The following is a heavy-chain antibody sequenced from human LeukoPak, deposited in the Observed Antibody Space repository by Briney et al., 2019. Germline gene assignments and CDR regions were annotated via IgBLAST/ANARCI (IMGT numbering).Heavy chain of an antibody. Sequence: SETLSLTCTVSGGSISSGDYYWSWIRQPPGKGLEWIGYIYYSGSTYYNPSLKSRVTISVDTSKNQFSLKLSSVTAADTAVYYCARTTLELLGAFDIWGQGTMVTVSS. CDR3: ARTTLELLGAFDI. CDR1: GGSISSGDYY. V-gene: IGHV4-30-4*08. D-gene: IGHD1-26*01. J-gene: IGHJ3*02. CDR2: IYYSGST.